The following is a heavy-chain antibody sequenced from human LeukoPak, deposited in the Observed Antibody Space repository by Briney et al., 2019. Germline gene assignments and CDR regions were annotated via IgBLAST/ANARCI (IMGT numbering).Heavy chain of an antibody. CDR3: ARHVLSCRGGSCYPNWFDS. CDR1: GGSISSTY. CDR2: IYSSGST. J-gene: IGHJ5*01. D-gene: IGHD2-15*01. Sequence: PSETLSLTCTVSGGSISSTYWSWIRQPPGKGLEWIGYIYSSGSTNYNPSLKSRVTISVDTSKNQSSLNLSSVTAADTALYFCARHVLSCRGGSCYPNWFDSWGQGTLVTVSS. V-gene: IGHV4-59*08.